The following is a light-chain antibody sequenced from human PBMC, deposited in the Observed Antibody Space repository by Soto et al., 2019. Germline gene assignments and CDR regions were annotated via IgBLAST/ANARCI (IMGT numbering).Light chain of an antibody. V-gene: IGKV3-20*01. J-gene: IGKJ3*01. CDR2: DAS. Sequence: EIVLTQSPGTLSLSPGDRATLSCRASQSVSSTYLAWYQQKPGQAPRLLIYDASSRATGIPERFIGSESGTDFTHTISRLEREDFAVYYCQQYGSSPGLFTFGPGTKVDIK. CDR1: QSVSSTY. CDR3: QQYGSSPGLFT.